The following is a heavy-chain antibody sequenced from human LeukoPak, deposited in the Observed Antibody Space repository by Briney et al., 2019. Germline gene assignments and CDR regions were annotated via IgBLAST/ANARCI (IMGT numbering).Heavy chain of an antibody. V-gene: IGHV3-15*01. Sequence: GGSLRLSCAASGITLSDFWFSWVRQAPGKGLEWVARIKAKIHGETIDYAAPVRGRFIISRDDSRNTVYLQMNSLKTADTAVYYCWGGEPYYDFWSGYYDAFDIWGQGTLVTVSS. D-gene: IGHD3-3*01. CDR1: GITLSDFW. J-gene: IGHJ4*02. CDR2: IKAKIHGETI. CDR3: WGGEPYYDFWSGYYDAFDI.